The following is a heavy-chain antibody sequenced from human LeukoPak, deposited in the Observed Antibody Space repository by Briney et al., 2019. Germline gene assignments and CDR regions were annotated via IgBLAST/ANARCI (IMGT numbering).Heavy chain of an antibody. V-gene: IGHV3-21*01. D-gene: IGHD3-10*01. CDR3: ARDYGEGGGYYYGMDV. CDR2: ISSSSSYI. J-gene: IGHJ6*02. CDR1: GFTFSSYS. Sequence: KPGGSLRLSCAASGFTFSSYSMNWVRRAPGKGLEWVSSISSSSSYIYYADSVKGRFTISRDNAKNSLYLQMNSLRAEDTAVYYCARDYGEGGGYYYGMDVWGQGTTVTVSS.